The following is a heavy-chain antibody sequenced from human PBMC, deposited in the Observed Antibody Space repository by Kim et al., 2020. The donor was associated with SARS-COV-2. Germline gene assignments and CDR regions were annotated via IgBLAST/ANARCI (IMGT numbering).Heavy chain of an antibody. CDR2: ISGRGNSI. V-gene: IGHV3-48*03. CDR3: ARGGSTYHDFWSGYYGIHS. Sequence: GGSLRLSCATSGFTFSSYEMNWVRQAPGKGLEWISYISGRGNSIFYADSVKGRFTISRDNARNSLYLQMSSLRAEDTAVYFCARGGSTYHDFWSGYYGIHSWGQGTLVTVSS. D-gene: IGHD3-3*01. J-gene: IGHJ4*02. CDR1: GFTFSSYE.